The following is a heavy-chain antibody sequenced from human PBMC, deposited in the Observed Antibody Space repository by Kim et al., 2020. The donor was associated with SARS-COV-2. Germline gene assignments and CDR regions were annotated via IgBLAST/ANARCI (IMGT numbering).Heavy chain of an antibody. CDR3: APFNPFGGVIARMDV. Sequence: GGSLRLSCAASGFTFSSYAMSWVRQAPGKGLEWVSAISGSGGSTYYADSVKGRFTISRDNSKNTLYLQMNSLRAEDTAVYYCAPFNPFGGVIARMDVWGQGTTVTVSS. D-gene: IGHD3-16*02. CDR1: GFTFSSYA. J-gene: IGHJ6*02. V-gene: IGHV3-23*01. CDR2: ISGSGGST.